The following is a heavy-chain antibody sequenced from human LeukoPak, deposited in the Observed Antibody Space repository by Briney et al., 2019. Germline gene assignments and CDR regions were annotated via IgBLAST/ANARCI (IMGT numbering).Heavy chain of an antibody. V-gene: IGHV1-69*13. D-gene: IGHD6-19*01. CDR2: IIPIFGTA. Sequence: SVKVSCKASGGTFSSYAISWVRQAPGQGLEWMGGIIPIFGTANYAQKFQGRVMITADESTSTAYMELSSLRSEDTAVYYCAGMPVAGYYYYYYMDVWGKGTTVTVSS. CDR3: AGMPVAGYYYYYYMDV. CDR1: GGTFSSYA. J-gene: IGHJ6*03.